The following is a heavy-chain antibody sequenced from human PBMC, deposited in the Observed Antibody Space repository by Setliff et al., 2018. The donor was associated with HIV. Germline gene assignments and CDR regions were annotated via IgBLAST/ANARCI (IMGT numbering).Heavy chain of an antibody. CDR3: ARVGLWSHYSPDY. CDR1: GFTFSSYS. CDR2: ISSSSSTI. J-gene: IGHJ4*02. V-gene: IGHV3-48*04. D-gene: IGHD3-3*01. Sequence: GGSLRLSCAASGFTFSSYSMNWVRQAPGKGLEWVSYISSSSSTIYYADSVKGRFTISRDDAKNSLYLEMNSLRVEDTAVHYCARVGLWSHYSPDYWGQGTLVTVSS.